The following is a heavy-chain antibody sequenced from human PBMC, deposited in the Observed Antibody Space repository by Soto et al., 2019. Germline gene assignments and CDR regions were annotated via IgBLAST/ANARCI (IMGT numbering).Heavy chain of an antibody. J-gene: IGHJ6*02. Sequence: GGSLRLSCAASGFTFSSYGMHWVRQAPGKGLEWVAVISYDGSNKYYADSVKGRFTISRDNSKNTLYLQMNSLRAEDTAVYYCAKGDLDIVVVPAANPHYYYCYGMDVWGQGTTATVSS. CDR2: ISYDGSNK. CDR3: AKGDLDIVVVPAANPHYYYCYGMDV. V-gene: IGHV3-30*18. D-gene: IGHD2-2*01. CDR1: GFTFSSYG.